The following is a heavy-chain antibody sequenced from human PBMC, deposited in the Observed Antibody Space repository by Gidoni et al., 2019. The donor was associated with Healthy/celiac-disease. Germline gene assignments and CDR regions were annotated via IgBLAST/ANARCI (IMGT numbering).Heavy chain of an antibody. J-gene: IGHJ6*03. CDR3: TTDPPKARYYYYMDV. Sequence: EVQLVESGGGLVKPGGSLRLSCAASGFTFSNAWMSWVRQAPGKGLEWVGSIKSKTDGGTTDYAAPVKGRFTISRDDSKNTLYLQMNSLKTEDTAVYYCTTDPPKARYYYYMDVWGKGTTVTVSS. V-gene: IGHV3-15*01. CDR1: GFTFSNAW. CDR2: IKSKTDGGTT. D-gene: IGHD6-6*01.